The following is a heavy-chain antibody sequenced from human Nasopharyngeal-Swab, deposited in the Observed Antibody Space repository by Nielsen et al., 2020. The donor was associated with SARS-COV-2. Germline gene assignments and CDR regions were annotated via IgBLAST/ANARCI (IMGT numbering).Heavy chain of an antibody. V-gene: IGHV1-3*01. CDR1: GYTFTSYA. Sequence: ASVKVSCKASGYTFTSYAMHWVRQAPGQRLEWMGWINAGNGNTKYSQKFQGRVTITRDTSASTAYMELSSLSSEDTAVYYCAREGPYWWVGYNWFDPWGQGTLVTVSS. D-gene: IGHD2-8*02. J-gene: IGHJ5*02. CDR2: INAGNGNT. CDR3: AREGPYWWVGYNWFDP.